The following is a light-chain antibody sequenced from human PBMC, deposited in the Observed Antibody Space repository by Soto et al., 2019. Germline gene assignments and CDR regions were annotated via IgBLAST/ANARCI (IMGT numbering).Light chain of an antibody. CDR1: QSVGNSH. CDR2: GAS. Sequence: ETVLTQSPGTRYCAPGGRASLSCSASQSVGNSHVAWYQQRRGLPPRLLIYGASNRATGIPDRFSGSGSGADFTPTYSILEREHYALYSCLQYCRSCDNFGQGTRLEIK. J-gene: IGKJ5*01. CDR3: LQYCRSCDN. V-gene: IGKV3-20*01.